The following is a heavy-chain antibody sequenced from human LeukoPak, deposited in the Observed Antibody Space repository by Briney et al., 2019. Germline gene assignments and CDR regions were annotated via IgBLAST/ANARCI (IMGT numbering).Heavy chain of an antibody. CDR2: ISSSSSYI. J-gene: IGHJ4*02. CDR1: GFTFSSYS. V-gene: IGHV3-21*01. Sequence: GGSLRLSCAASGFTFSSYSMNWVRQAPGKGLEWVSSISSSSSYIYYADSVKGRFTISRDNAKNSLYLQMNSLRAEDTAVYYCARENTVTTYYFDYWGQGTRVTVSS. D-gene: IGHD4-17*01. CDR3: ARENTVTTYYFDY.